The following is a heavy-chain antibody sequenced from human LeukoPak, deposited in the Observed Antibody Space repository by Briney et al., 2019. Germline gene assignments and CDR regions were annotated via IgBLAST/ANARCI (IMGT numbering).Heavy chain of an antibody. Sequence: PSETLSLTCDVFGGSISSGDYYWSWIRQPPGKGLEWIGYIYYSGSTNYNPSLKSRVTISVDASKNQFSLKLSSVTAADTAVYYCARDNYDILTGDYYYYGMDVWGQGTTVTVSS. J-gene: IGHJ6*02. CDR3: ARDNYDILTGDYYYYGMDV. CDR1: GGSISSGDYY. CDR2: IYYSGST. D-gene: IGHD3-9*01. V-gene: IGHV4-61*08.